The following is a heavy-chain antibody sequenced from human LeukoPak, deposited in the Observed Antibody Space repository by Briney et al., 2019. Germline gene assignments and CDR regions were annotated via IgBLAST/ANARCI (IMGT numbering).Heavy chain of an antibody. CDR1: GYTFSTYG. CDR2: INTANGNT. Sequence: ASVKVSCRASGYTFSTYGITWVRQAPGQGLEWMGWINTANGNTDYAQKLQGRVTMTTDTSASTVYMELRSLRLDDTAVYYCARDPWHWLDPPLDLWGQGTLVTVSS. D-gene: IGHD6-19*01. J-gene: IGHJ5*02. CDR3: ARDPWHWLDPPLDL. V-gene: IGHV1-18*01.